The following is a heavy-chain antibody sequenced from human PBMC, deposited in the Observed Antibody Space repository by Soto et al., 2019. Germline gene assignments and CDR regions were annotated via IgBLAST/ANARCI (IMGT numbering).Heavy chain of an antibody. D-gene: IGHD6-13*01. Sequence: SETLSLTCAVYVGSFSSYCWIWIRQPPGKGLEWIGEVSQSGSSNYNPSLKSRVTISVDTSKNQFSLRLSSVTAADTAVYYCARGLKGYSSSWYVDWGQGTQVTAPQ. V-gene: IGHV4-34*01. CDR1: VGSFSSYC. J-gene: IGHJ4*02. CDR2: VSQSGSS. CDR3: ARGLKGYSSSWYVD.